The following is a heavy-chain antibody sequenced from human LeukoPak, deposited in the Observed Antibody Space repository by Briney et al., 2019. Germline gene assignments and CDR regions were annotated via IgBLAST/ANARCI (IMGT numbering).Heavy chain of an antibody. Sequence: GESLKISCKGSGYSFTRYWIGWVRQMPGKGLEWMGWISAYNGNTNYAQKLQGRVTMTTDTSTSTAYMELRSLRSDDTAVYYCARDTYYYDSSGYLGGLDYWGQGTLVTVSS. CDR3: ARDTYYYDSSGYLGGLDY. CDR1: GYSFTRYW. CDR2: ISAYNGNT. J-gene: IGHJ4*02. V-gene: IGHV1-18*04. D-gene: IGHD3-22*01.